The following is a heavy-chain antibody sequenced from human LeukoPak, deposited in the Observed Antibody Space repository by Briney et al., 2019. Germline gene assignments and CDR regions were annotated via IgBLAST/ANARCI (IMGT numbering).Heavy chain of an antibody. Sequence: SVKVSCKASGGTFSSYAISWVRQAPGQGPEWMGGIIPIFGTANYAQKFQGRVTITADKSTSTAYMELSSLRSEDTAVYYCARAPNWGSYYYYMDVWGKGTTVTVSS. CDR3: ARAPNWGSYYYYMDV. D-gene: IGHD7-27*01. CDR1: GGTFSSYA. V-gene: IGHV1-69*06. J-gene: IGHJ6*03. CDR2: IIPIFGTA.